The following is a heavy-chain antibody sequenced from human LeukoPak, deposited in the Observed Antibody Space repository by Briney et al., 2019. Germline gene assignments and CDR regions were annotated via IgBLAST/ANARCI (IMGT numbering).Heavy chain of an antibody. CDR2: IIPIFGIA. V-gene: IGHV1-69*04. Sequence: ASVKVSCKASGGTFSSYAISWERQAPGQGLEWMGRIIPIFGIANYAQKFQGRVTITADKSTSTAYMELSSLRSEDTAVYYCARDMTVTTSSDYYYGMDVWGQGTTVTVSS. CDR1: GGTFSSYA. D-gene: IGHD4-17*01. J-gene: IGHJ6*02. CDR3: ARDMTVTTSSDYYYGMDV.